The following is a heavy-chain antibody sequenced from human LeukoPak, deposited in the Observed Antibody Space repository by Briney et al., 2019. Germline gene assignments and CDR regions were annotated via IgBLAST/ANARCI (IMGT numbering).Heavy chain of an antibody. CDR3: ARALRYIRNWFDP. Sequence: EASVKVSCKASGGTFSSYAISWVRQAPGQGLEWMGWISAYNGNTNYAQKLQGRVTMTTDTSTSTAYMELRSLRSDDTAVYYCARALRYIRNWFDPWGQGTLVTVSS. J-gene: IGHJ5*02. D-gene: IGHD3-10*02. V-gene: IGHV1-18*01. CDR2: ISAYNGNT. CDR1: GGTFSSYA.